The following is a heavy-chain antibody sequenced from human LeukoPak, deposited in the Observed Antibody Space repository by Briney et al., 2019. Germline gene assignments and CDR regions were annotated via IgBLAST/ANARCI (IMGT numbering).Heavy chain of an antibody. Sequence: SVNVSCKASGGSFSSYAFSWVRQAPGQGLEWMGRIIPIVGVPNYAQKFQDRVTITADKSTSTAYMELSSLRSEDTAVYCCAREYSRSSGRGYYFDYWGQGTLVTVSS. CDR2: IIPIVGVP. J-gene: IGHJ4*02. V-gene: IGHV1-69*04. CDR3: AREYSRSSGRGYYFDY. CDR1: GGSFSSYA. D-gene: IGHD6-6*01.